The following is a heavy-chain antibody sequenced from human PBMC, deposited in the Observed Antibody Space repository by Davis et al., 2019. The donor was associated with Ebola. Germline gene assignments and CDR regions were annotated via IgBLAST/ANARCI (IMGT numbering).Heavy chain of an antibody. D-gene: IGHD3-3*01. V-gene: IGHV3-23*01. CDR1: GFTFSSYA. J-gene: IGHJ3*02. CDR3: AKDKNYDFWSGYPHDAFDI. CDR2: ISGSGGST. Sequence: GESLKISCAASGFTFSSYAMSWVRQAPGKGLEWVSAISGSGGSTYYADSVKGRFIISRDNSKNTLYLQMNSLRAEDTAIYYCAKDKNYDFWSGYPHDAFDIWGQGTMVTVAS.